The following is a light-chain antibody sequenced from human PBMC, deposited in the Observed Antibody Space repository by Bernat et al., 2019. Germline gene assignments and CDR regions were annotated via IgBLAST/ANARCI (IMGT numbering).Light chain of an antibody. V-gene: IGLV3-21*04. CDR2: SDS. CDR1: NIGTKS. Sequence: SYVLTQPPSVSVAPGKTARITCGGNNIGTKSVHWYQQKPGQAPVLVIYSDSGRPSGIPERFSGSNSGNTATLTISRVEAGDEADYYYQVWDSSSDHYVFGTGTKVTVL. CDR3: QVWDSSSDHYV. J-gene: IGLJ1*01.